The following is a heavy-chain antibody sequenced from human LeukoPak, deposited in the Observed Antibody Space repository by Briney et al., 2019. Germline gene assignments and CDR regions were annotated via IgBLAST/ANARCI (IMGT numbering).Heavy chain of an antibody. CDR1: GYTFTSYG. V-gene: IGHV1-18*01. D-gene: IGHD3-3*01. J-gene: IGHJ4*02. CDR2: ISAYNGNT. Sequence: ASVKVSCKASGYTFTSYGMSWVRQAPGQGLEWMGWISAYNGNTNYAQKLQGRVTMTTDTSTSTAYMELRSLRSDDTAVYYCARDTAILRFLERLSPFFDYWGQGTLVTVSS. CDR3: ARDTAILRFLERLSPFFDY.